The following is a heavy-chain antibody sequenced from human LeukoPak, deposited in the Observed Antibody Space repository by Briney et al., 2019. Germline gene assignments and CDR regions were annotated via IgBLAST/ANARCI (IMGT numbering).Heavy chain of an antibody. Sequence: GGSLRLSCGASGFNFIQAWMNWVRQAPGKGLEWVSSITGTSSNTYYADPVKGRFTISRDNAKNSLYLEMNSLTAEDTAVYYCAYCWGGDNYYMDVWGKGTTVIVSS. V-gene: IGHV3-21*01. D-gene: IGHD2-8*02. CDR3: AYCWGGDNYYMDV. CDR1: GFNFIQAW. J-gene: IGHJ6*03. CDR2: ITGTSSNT.